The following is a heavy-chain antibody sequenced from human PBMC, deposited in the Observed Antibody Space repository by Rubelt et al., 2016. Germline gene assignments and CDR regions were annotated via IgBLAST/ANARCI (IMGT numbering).Heavy chain of an antibody. D-gene: IGHD2-2*01. J-gene: IGHJ4*02. V-gene: IGHV3-23*01. CDR1: GFTFSSYA. CDR3: AKESTCCSSSSCYGTFDY. Sequence: EVQLLESGGGLLPPGGSLRLSCAASGFTFSSYAMTLVRQASGKGLDWLSLISDSGDSTYYAVSVKVRFTISSDNSNNTLYLKNNSLRAQDTAVYYCAKESTCCSSSSCYGTFDYWGQGTLVTVSS. CDR2: ISDSGDST.